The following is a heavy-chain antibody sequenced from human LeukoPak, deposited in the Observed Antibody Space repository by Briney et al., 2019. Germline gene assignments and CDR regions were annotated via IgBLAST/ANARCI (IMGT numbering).Heavy chain of an antibody. D-gene: IGHD3-22*01. CDR2: INPNSGGT. Sequence: ASVKVSCKASGYTFTGYYMHWVRQAPGQGLEWMGRINPNSGGTNYAQKFQGRVTMTRDTSISTAYMELSRLRSDDTAVYYCARNIGSYYYGSSFDYWGQGTLVTVSS. J-gene: IGHJ4*02. CDR1: GYTFTGYY. CDR3: ARNIGSYYYGSSFDY. V-gene: IGHV1-2*06.